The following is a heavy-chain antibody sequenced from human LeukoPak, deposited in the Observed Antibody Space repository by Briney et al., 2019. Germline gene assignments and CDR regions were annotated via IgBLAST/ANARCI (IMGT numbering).Heavy chain of an antibody. CDR2: INPATGGT. J-gene: IGHJ4*02. D-gene: IGHD3-3*01. Sequence: ASVKVSCKASGYTFTSYGISWLRQAPGQEPEWMAWINPATGGTQYKQKFQGRITVTRDTSIRTTYMELSSLTSGDTAVYYCARGWSGGDDNWGQGTLVTVSS. CDR3: ARGWSGGDDN. V-gene: IGHV1-2*02. CDR1: GYTFTSYG.